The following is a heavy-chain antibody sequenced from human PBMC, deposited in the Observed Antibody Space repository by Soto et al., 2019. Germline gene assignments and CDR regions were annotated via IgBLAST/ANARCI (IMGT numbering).Heavy chain of an antibody. CDR1: GYIFTNYY. J-gene: IGHJ4*02. D-gene: IGHD2-15*01. Sequence: QVQLLQSGAEVKTPGATVKVSCKTSGYIFTNYYMHWVRQAPGQGLEWMGRLTPSDGGTVYAPKFQDRITVTRDTSTTADYMELSSLRFDDTAIYWCARDPRFTPSGDLDYWGQGTLVTVSS. CDR3: ARDPRFTPSGDLDY. V-gene: IGHV1-46*01. CDR2: LTPSDGGT.